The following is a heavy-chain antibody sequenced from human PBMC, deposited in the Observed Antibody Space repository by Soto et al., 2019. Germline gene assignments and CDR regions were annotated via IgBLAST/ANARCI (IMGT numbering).Heavy chain of an antibody. J-gene: IGHJ4*02. Sequence: GGSLRLSCEASGFNFRDFWMHWVRQPPGKGPEWVSNIPSDGRDVSYADSVRGRFTISRDDARNTLYLQMSDLRVEDTAIYYCTRDDSGLGIDYWGQGTQVTAPQ. CDR1: GFNFRDFW. D-gene: IGHD1-26*01. CDR2: IPSDGRDV. V-gene: IGHV3-74*01. CDR3: TRDDSGLGIDY.